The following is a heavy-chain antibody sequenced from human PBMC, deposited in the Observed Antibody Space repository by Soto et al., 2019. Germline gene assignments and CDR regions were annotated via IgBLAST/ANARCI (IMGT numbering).Heavy chain of an antibody. CDR2: IDNSGST. CDR1: GVSVSTGVYY. J-gene: IGHJ4*02. V-gene: IGHV4-31*03. Sequence: SETLSLTCTVSGVSVSTGVYYWTWIRQHPGKGLEWIGYIDNSGSTYYNPSLTGRVDISVDTSKNQFSLTLQSLTAADTAFYYCAGAVSDFDVRRYRTSYFDQWGQGILVTVSS. CDR3: AGAVSDFDVRRYRTSYFDQ. D-gene: IGHD3-10*02.